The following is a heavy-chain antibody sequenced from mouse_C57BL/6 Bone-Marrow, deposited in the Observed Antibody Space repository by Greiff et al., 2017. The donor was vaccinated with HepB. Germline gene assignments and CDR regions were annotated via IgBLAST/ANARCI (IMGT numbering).Heavy chain of an antibody. CDR1: GFTFSDYY. V-gene: IGHV5-12*01. D-gene: IGHD2-3*01. CDR3: ARQDVYSFAY. J-gene: IGHJ3*01. Sequence: EVKLVESGGGLVQPGGSLKLSCAASGFTFSDYYMYWVRQTPEKRLEWVAYISNGGGSTYYPDTVKGRFTISRDNAKNTLYLQMSRLKSEDTAMYYCARQDVYSFAYWGQGTLVTVSA. CDR2: ISNGGGST.